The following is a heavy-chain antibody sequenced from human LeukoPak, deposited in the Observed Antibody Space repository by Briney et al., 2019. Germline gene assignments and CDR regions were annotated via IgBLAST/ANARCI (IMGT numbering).Heavy chain of an antibody. CDR2: IGTAGDP. CDR1: GFTFSSYD. D-gene: IGHD2-2*01. CDR3: ARGAGCSSTSCSIDYYGMDV. Sequence: GGSLRLSCAASGFTFSSYDMHWVRQATGKGLEWVSAIGTAGDPYYPGSAMGRFTISRENAKNSSYLQMNSLRAGDTAVYYCARGAGCSSTSCSIDYYGMDVWGKGTTVTVSS. J-gene: IGHJ6*04. V-gene: IGHV3-13*05.